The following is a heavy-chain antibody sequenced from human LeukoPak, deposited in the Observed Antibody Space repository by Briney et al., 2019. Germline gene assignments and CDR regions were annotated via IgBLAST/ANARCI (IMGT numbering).Heavy chain of an antibody. CDR1: GFTFSSYS. J-gene: IGHJ6*03. CDR3: AKDSKVVGATFRSYHYMDV. V-gene: IGHV3-21*04. Sequence: GGSLRLSCAASGFTFSSYSMNWVRQAPGKGLEWVSSISSSSSYIYYADSVKGRFTISRDNSKNTLYLQMNSLRAEDTAVYYCAKDSKVVGATFRSYHYMDVWGKGTAVTVSS. D-gene: IGHD1-26*01. CDR2: ISSSSSYI.